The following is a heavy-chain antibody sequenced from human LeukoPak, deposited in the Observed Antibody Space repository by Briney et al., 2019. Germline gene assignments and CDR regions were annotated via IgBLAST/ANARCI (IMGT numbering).Heavy chain of an antibody. CDR3: ARDQRITIFGVVIIGMDV. CDR1: GGSISSYY. J-gene: IGHJ6*02. V-gene: IGHV4-4*07. D-gene: IGHD3-3*01. Sequence: SSETLSLTCTVSGGSISSYYWSWIRQPAGKGLEWIGRIYTSGSTNYNPSLKSRVTMSVDTSKNQFSLKLSSVTAADTAVYYCARDQRITIFGVVIIGMDVWGQGTTVTVSS. CDR2: IYTSGST.